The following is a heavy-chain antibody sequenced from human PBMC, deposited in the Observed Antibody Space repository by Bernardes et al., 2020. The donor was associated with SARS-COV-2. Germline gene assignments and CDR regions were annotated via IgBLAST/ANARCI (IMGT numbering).Heavy chain of an antibody. J-gene: IGHJ5*02. D-gene: IGHD1-26*01. Sequence: SETLSLTCTVSGGSISSYYWSWIRQPAGKGLEWIGRIYTSGSTNYNPSLKSRVTMSVDTSKNQFSLKLSSVTAADTAVYYCARDVTPSWVYSGSYFRWFDPWGQGTLVTVSS. CDR2: IYTSGST. CDR3: ARDVTPSWVYSGSYFRWFDP. CDR1: GGSISSYY. V-gene: IGHV4-4*07.